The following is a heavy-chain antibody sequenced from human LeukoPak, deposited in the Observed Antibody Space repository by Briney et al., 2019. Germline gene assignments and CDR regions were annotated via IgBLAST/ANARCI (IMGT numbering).Heavy chain of an antibody. Sequence: PSETLSLTCAVYGGSFSGYYWSWIRQPPGKGLEWIGEINHSGSTNYNPSLKSRVTISVDTSKNQFSLKLSSVTAADTAVYYCAREGSSSPLHYWGQGTLVTVSS. CDR3: AREGSSSPLHY. J-gene: IGHJ4*02. D-gene: IGHD6-6*01. CDR1: GGSFSGYY. CDR2: INHSGST. V-gene: IGHV4-34*01.